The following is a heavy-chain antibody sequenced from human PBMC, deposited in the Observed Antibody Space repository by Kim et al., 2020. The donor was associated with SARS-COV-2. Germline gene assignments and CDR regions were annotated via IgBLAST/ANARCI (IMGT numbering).Heavy chain of an antibody. CDR2: DGSHN. J-gene: IGHJ5*02. V-gene: IGHV3-7*01. Sequence: DGSHNLYVDSVKGRFIISRDNTKNSLYLQMNSLRAEDTAVYYCASPIIDPWGQGTLVTVSS. CDR3: ASPIIDP.